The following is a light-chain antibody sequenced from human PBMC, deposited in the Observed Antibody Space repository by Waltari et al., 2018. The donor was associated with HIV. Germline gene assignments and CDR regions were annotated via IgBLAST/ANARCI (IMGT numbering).Light chain of an antibody. CDR2: EVT. V-gene: IGLV2-14*03. CDR1: SSDIGYYDY. J-gene: IGLJ2*01. Sequence: QSALTQPASVSGSPGQSIVLPCTGSSSDIGYYDYVSWYQQYPGQAPKALIYEVTSRPSGTSSRFSGSKSATTAFLAISKLQTDDEADYFCSSYTRRGTVVFDGGTRLTVL. CDR3: SSYTRRGTVV.